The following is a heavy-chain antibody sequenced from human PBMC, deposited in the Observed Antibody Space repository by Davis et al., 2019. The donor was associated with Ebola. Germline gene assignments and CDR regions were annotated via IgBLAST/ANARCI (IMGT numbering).Heavy chain of an antibody. Sequence: GGSLRLSCAASGFTFSSYAMSWVRQAPGKGLEWVSAISGSGGSTYYADSVKGRFTISRDNSKNTLYLQMNSLRAEDTAVYYCAKGSSLFGSSRPTDWGQGTLVTVSS. CDR3: AKGSSLFGSSRPTD. CDR1: GFTFSSYA. J-gene: IGHJ4*02. V-gene: IGHV3-23*01. D-gene: IGHD3-3*01. CDR2: ISGSGGST.